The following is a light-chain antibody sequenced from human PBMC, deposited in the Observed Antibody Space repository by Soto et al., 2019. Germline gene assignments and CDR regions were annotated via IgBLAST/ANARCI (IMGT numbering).Light chain of an antibody. J-gene: IGKJ2*01. CDR3: MQGTHWPYT. CDR2: KVS. CDR1: QSLVYSNGVTY. Sequence: DVVMTQSPLSLPVTLGQPASISCRSSQSLVYSNGVTYLNWFQQRPGQSPRRLIHKVSNRDSGVPERFSGSASGTDFTLKISRVEAEDVGVYYFMQGTHWPYTFGQGTKLEIK. V-gene: IGKV2-30*01.